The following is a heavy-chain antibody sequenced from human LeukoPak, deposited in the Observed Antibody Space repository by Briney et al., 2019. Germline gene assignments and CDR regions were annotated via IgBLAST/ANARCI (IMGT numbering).Heavy chain of an antibody. CDR3: ARVPYDSSRYYFDY. CDR1: GYTFTSYG. CDR2: ISAYNGNT. Sequence: ASVKVSCKASGYTFTSYGISWVRQAPGQGLEWMGWISAYNGNTNYAQKLQGRVTMTTDTSTSTAYMELRSLRSDDTAVYYCARVPYDSSRYYFDYWGQGTLVTVSS. V-gene: IGHV1-18*01. D-gene: IGHD3-22*01. J-gene: IGHJ4*02.